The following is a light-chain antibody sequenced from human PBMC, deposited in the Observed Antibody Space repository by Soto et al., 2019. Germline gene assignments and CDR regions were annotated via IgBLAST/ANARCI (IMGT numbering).Light chain of an antibody. J-gene: IGKJ1*01. CDR1: QSVSSN. Sequence: EIVMTQSPATLSVSPGERATLSCRASQSVSSNLAWYQQKPGQAPRLLIYGASTKATGIPARFRGSGSGTEFTLTISSLQSQDFAVCYCQQYNNWPPATFGQGPKVQIK. CDR2: GAS. CDR3: QQYNNWPPAT. V-gene: IGKV3-15*01.